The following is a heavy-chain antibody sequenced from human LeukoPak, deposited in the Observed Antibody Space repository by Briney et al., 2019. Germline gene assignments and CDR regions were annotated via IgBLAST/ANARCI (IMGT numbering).Heavy chain of an antibody. CDR1: GFTFSSYN. J-gene: IGHJ4*02. V-gene: IGHV3-48*01. Sequence: GGSLRPSCAASGFTFSSYNMNWVRQAPGKGLEWVSDISSSGSTIYYADSVKGRFTISRDNSKNTLYLQMNSLRAEDTAVYYCASDGGNLDYWGQGTLVTVSS. D-gene: IGHD4-23*01. CDR2: ISSSGSTI. CDR3: ASDGGNLDY.